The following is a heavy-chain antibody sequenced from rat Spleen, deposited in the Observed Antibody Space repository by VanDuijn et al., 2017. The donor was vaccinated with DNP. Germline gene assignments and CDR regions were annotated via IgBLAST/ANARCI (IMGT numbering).Heavy chain of an antibody. D-gene: IGHD3-8*01. J-gene: IGHJ2*01. CDR1: GFSLTTNG. CDR2: ISSGGKT. CDR3: TREREPNKNPYYFDC. Sequence: QVQLKESGPGLVQPSQTLSLTCTVSGFSLTTNGVSWVRQPPGKGLEWIAAISSGGKTYYNSALKSRLSISRDTFKSQVFLRMNSLQTEDTAIYFCTREREPNKNPYYFDCWGQGVRVTVSS. V-gene: IGHV2S12*01.